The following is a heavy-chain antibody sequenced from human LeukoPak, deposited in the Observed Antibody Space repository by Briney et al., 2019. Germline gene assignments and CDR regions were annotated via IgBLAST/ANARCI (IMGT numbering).Heavy chain of an antibody. V-gene: IGHV1-18*01. CDR3: ARHSDDYGDYTPSY. D-gene: IGHD4-17*01. J-gene: IGHJ4*02. CDR2: ISAYNGNT. CDR1: GYTFTSYG. Sequence: ASVKVSCKASGYTFTSYGISWVRQAPGQGLEWMGWISAYNGNTNYAQKLQGRVTMTTDTSTSIAYMELRSLRSDDTAVYYCARHSDDYGDYTPSYWGQGTLVTVSS.